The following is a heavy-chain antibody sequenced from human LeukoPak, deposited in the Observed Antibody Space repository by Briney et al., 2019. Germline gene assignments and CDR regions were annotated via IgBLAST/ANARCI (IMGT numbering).Heavy chain of an antibody. CDR1: GFTFSSYA. Sequence: PGGSLRLSCAASGFTFSSYAMSWVRQAPGKGLEWVSAISGSGGSTYYADSVKGRFTISRDNSKNTPYLQMNSLRAEDTAVYYCAKGIAVAGTPFDYWGQGTLVTVSS. CDR3: AKGIAVAGTPFDY. V-gene: IGHV3-23*01. CDR2: ISGSGGST. J-gene: IGHJ4*02. D-gene: IGHD6-19*01.